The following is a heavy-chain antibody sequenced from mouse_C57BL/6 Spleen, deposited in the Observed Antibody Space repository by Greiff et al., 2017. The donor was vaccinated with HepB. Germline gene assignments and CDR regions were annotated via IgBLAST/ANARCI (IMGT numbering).Heavy chain of an antibody. CDR2: INPSSGYT. V-gene: IGHV1-4*01. CDR3: ARCPYGTWFAY. J-gene: IGHJ3*01. D-gene: IGHD1-1*02. Sequence: QESGAELARPGASVKMSCKASGYTFTSYTIHWVKQRPGQGLEWIGYINPSSGYTKYNQKFKDKATLTADKSSSTAYMQLSSLTSEDSAVYYCARCPYGTWFAYWGQGTLVTVSA. CDR1: GYTFTSYT.